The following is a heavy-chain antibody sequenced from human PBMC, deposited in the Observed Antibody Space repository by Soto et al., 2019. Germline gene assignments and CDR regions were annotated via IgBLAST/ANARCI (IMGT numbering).Heavy chain of an antibody. V-gene: IGHV4-30-4*01. CDR3: ARDKAETLYYYYYGMDV. J-gene: IGHJ6*02. Sequence: SETLSLTCTVSGGSISSGDYYWSWIRQPPGKGLEWIGYIYYSGSTYYNPSLKNRVTIPVDTSKNQFSLKLSSVTAADTAVYYCARDKAETLYYYYYGMDVWGQGTTVTVSS. CDR1: GGSISSGDYY. CDR2: IYYSGST.